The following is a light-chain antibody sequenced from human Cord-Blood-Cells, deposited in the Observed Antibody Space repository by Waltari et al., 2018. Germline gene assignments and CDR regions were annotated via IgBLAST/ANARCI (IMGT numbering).Light chain of an antibody. Sequence: DIQMTQSPFSLSASVGDRVTITCQASQAISNYLNWYQQKPGKAPKLLIYDASNLETGVPSRFSGSGSGTDFTFTISSLQPEDIATYYCQQYDNLPFTFGPGTKVDIK. CDR1: QAISNY. CDR3: QQYDNLPFT. J-gene: IGKJ3*01. V-gene: IGKV1-33*01. CDR2: DAS.